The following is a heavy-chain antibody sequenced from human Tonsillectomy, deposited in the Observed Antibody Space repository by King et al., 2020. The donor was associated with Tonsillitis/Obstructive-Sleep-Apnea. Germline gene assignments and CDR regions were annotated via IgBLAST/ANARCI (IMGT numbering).Heavy chain of an antibody. D-gene: IGHD3-10*01. CDR3: ARDQDYGSGSYFHYYYYMDV. V-gene: IGHV3-53*01. CDR1: GFTVSSNY. Sequence: VQLVESGGGLIQPGGSLRLSCAASGFTVSSNYMSWVRQAPGKGLEWVSVIYSGGSTYYADSVKGRFTISRDNSKNTLYLQMNSLRDEDTAVYYCARDQDYGSGSYFHYYYYMDVWGKGTTVTVSS. J-gene: IGHJ6*03. CDR2: IYSGGST.